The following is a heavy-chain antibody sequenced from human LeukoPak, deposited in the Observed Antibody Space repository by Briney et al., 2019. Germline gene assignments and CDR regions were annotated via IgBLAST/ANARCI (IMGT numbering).Heavy chain of an antibody. V-gene: IGHV1-69*13. Sequence: SVKVSCKASGGTFSSYAISWVRQAPGQGLEWMGGIIPIFGTANYAQKFQGRVTVTADESTSTAYMELSSLRSEDTAVYYCARGDGYNYGLFDYWGQGTLVTVSS. CDR3: ARGDGYNYGLFDY. D-gene: IGHD5-24*01. J-gene: IGHJ4*02. CDR2: IIPIFGTA. CDR1: GGTFSSYA.